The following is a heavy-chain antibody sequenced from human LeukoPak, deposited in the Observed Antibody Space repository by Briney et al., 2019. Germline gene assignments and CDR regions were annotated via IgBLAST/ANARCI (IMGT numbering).Heavy chain of an antibody. CDR1: GYTFTSYA. D-gene: IGHD4-17*01. J-gene: IGHJ6*02. CDR2: INAGNGNT. V-gene: IGHV1-3*01. CDR3: ARDRTVLYYYGMDV. Sequence: ASVKVSCKASGYTFTSYAMHWVRQAPGQRLEWMGWINAGNGNTKYSQKFQGRVTITRDTSASTAYMELSSLRSEDTAVYYCARDRTVLYYYGMDVWGQGTTVTVSS.